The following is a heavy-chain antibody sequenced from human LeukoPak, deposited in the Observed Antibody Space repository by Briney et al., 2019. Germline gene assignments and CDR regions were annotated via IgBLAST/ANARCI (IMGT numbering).Heavy chain of an antibody. CDR1: GGSISSGGYY. J-gene: IGHJ4*02. CDR3: ARGGNYDILTGYNTIFDY. CDR2: IYYSGGT. Sequence: SETLSLTCTVSGGSISSGGYYWSWIRQHPGKGLEWIGYIYYSGGTYYNPSLKSRVTISVDTSKNQFSLKLSSVTAADTAVHYCARGGNYDILTGYNTIFDYWGQGTLVTVSS. V-gene: IGHV4-31*03. D-gene: IGHD3-9*01.